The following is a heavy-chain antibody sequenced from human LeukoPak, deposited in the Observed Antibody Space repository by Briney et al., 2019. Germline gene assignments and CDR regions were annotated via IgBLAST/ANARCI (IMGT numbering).Heavy chain of an antibody. V-gene: IGHV3-11*01. CDR1: GFTFSDYY. J-gene: IGHJ3*02. CDR2: ISSSGSTI. Sequence: KPGGSLRLSCAASGFTFSDYYMSWIRQAPGKGLEWVSYISSSGSTIYYADSVKGRFTISRDNAKNSLYLQMNSLRAEDTALYYCAREVLAVAGNAFDIWGQGTMVTVSS. D-gene: IGHD6-19*01. CDR3: AREVLAVAGNAFDI.